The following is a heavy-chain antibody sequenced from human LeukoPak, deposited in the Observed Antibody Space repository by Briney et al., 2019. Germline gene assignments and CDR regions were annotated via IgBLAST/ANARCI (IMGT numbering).Heavy chain of an antibody. CDR3: ARATNFYYYYGMDA. CDR2: INPSSGAT. CDR1: GYTFTSYY. J-gene: IGHJ6*02. D-gene: IGHD1-26*01. Sequence: GASVKVSCKTSGYTFTSYYIHWVRQAPGQGLEWMGIINPSSGATNYAQKFQDRVTMTRDTSTSTVYMELSSQTSEDTAVYYCARATNFYYYYGMDAWGQGTTVTVSS. V-gene: IGHV1-46*01.